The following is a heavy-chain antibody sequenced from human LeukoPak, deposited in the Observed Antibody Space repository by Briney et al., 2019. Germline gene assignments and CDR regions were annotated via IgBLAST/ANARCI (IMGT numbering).Heavy chain of an antibody. CDR3: AKDYYDILTGYNRAEYFQH. D-gene: IGHD3-9*01. J-gene: IGHJ1*01. CDR1: GFTFSSYA. V-gene: IGHV3-23*01. Sequence: PGGSLRLSCAASGFTFSSYAMSWVRQAPGKGLEWVSAISGSGGSTYYADSVKGRFTISRDNSKNTLYLQMNSLRAEDTAVYYCAKDYYDILTGYNRAEYFQHWGQGTLVTVSS. CDR2: ISGSGGST.